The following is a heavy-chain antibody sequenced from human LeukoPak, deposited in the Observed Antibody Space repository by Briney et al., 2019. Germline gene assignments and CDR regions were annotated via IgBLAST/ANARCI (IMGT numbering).Heavy chain of an antibody. V-gene: IGHV3-74*01. CDR3: VREGTFASPEAGRWIDSFDI. J-gene: IGHJ3*02. D-gene: IGHD6-13*01. CDR2: INRHGSST. CDR1: GFTFSRYW. Sequence: GGSLRLSCAASGFTFSRYWMHWVRQAPGQGLVWVSRINRHGSSTNYADSVRGRFTISRDNAKNTLYLQMNTLRPGDTAVYYCVREGTFASPEAGRWIDSFDIWGQGTMVTVSS.